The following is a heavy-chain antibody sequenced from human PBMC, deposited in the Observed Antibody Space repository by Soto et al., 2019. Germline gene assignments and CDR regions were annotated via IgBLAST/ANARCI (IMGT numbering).Heavy chain of an antibody. CDR1: GYTFTSYY. Sequence: QVQLVQSGAEVKKPGASVKVSCKASGYTFTSYYMHWVRQAPGQGLECMGIINPSGGSTSYAQKFQGRVTMTRDTSTSTVYMELSSLRSEDTAVYYCARGEIARLGNRAAAGTLIYWGQGTLVTVSS. V-gene: IGHV1-46*03. CDR3: ARGEIARLGNRAAAGTLIY. CDR2: INPSGGST. J-gene: IGHJ4*02. D-gene: IGHD6-13*01.